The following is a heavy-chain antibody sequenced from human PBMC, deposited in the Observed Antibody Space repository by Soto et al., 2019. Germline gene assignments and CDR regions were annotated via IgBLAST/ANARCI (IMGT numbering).Heavy chain of an antibody. CDR1: GGSISSGGYY. CDR2: IYYSGST. J-gene: IGHJ6*02. Sequence: SETLSLTCTVSGGSISSGGYYWSWIRQHPGKGLEWIGYIYYSGSTYYNPSLKSRVTISVDTSKNQFSLKLSSVTAADTAVYYCARDSPLVAATYYYYGMDVWGQGTTVTVSS. CDR3: ARDSPLVAATYYYYGMDV. D-gene: IGHD2-15*01. V-gene: IGHV4-31*03.